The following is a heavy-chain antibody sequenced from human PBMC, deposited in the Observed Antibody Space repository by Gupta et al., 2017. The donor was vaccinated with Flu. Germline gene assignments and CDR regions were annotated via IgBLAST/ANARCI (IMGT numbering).Heavy chain of an antibody. CDR3: AKSRPYFVVVPASTNSYYGMDV. D-gene: IGHD2-2*01. V-gene: IGHV3-23*01. J-gene: IGHJ6*02. Sequence: QLLESGGGLVQPGGSLRLSCAASGFSFSSHGMSWVRPSPGKGLEWVSGVSATGSSTYYAGSVEGRFTVSRDNSRNTVDLQMNGLRVDDTAVYYCAKSRPYFVVVPASTNSYYGMDVWGQGTTVTVSS. CDR1: GFSFSSHG. CDR2: VSATGSST.